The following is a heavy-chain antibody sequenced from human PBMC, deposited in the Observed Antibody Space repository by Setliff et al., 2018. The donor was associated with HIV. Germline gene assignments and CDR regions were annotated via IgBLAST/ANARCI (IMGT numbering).Heavy chain of an antibody. J-gene: IGHJ4*02. Sequence: GASVKVSCKASGYTFTSYDINWVRQATGQGLEWMGWMNPNSGNTGYAQKFQGRVTITRNTSISTAYMELSSLRSEDTAVYYCARGRFRGRDGNSHFDYWGQGALVTVSS. CDR3: ARGRFRGRDGNSHFDY. CDR2: MNPNSGNT. D-gene: IGHD4-4*01. CDR1: GYTFTSYD. V-gene: IGHV1-8*03.